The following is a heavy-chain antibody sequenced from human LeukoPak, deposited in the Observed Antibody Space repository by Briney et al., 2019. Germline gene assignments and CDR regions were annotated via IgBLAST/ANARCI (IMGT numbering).Heavy chain of an antibody. D-gene: IGHD6-13*01. Sequence: PSETLSLTCTVSGGSISSYYWSWIRQPPGKGLEWIGYIYYSGSTNYNPSLKSRVTISVDTSKNQFSLKLSSVTAADTAVYYCAREYSSSWKDNWFDPWGQGTLVTVSS. CDR3: AREYSSSWKDNWFDP. CDR1: GGSISSYY. CDR2: IYYSGST. V-gene: IGHV4-59*01. J-gene: IGHJ5*02.